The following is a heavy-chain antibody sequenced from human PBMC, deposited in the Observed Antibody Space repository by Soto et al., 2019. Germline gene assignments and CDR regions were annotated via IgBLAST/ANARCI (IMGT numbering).Heavy chain of an antibody. CDR3: ARMGDYYDNAGDAFDL. J-gene: IGHJ3*01. CDR2: IFANDEE. CDR1: GFSLSNARMG. Sequence: VKPTETLTLTCTVSGFSLSNARMGVSWIRQPPGKALEWLAHIFANDEESYNTSLRSRLTISMDTSKNQVVLTMHNMDPVDTATYYCARMGDYYDNAGDAFDLWGQGTRVTVSS. D-gene: IGHD3-22*01. V-gene: IGHV2-26*01.